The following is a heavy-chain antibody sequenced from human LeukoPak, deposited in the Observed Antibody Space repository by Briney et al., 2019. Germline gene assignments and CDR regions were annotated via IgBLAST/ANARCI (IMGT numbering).Heavy chain of an antibody. Sequence: SETLSLTCSVYGVSISSSYWSWIRQPPGKRLEWIGFIHQNGNTNYNPSLKSRVTMSVDTSKNQFSLQMRSVTAADTAVYYCARGYYYSSGYSNAFDIWGQGTMVAV. CDR3: ARGYYYSSGYSNAFDI. V-gene: IGHV4-59*01. D-gene: IGHD3-22*01. CDR1: GVSISSSY. J-gene: IGHJ3*02. CDR2: IHQNGNT.